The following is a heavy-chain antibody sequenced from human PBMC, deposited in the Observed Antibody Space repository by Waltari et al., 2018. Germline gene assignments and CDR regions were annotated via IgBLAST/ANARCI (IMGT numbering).Heavy chain of an antibody. CDR1: GFPFSTYW. CDR3: ARDPHYSNFDY. D-gene: IGHD4-4*01. J-gene: IGHJ4*02. Sequence: EVQLVASGGDLVQPGGSLRLSCAASGFPFSTYWMTWVRQAPGKGLEWLANIKEDGSEKNYVDSVKGRFTISRDNAKNSLYLQMNSLRAEDTAVYYCARDPHYSNFDYWGQGTLVTVSS. CDR2: IKEDGSEK. V-gene: IGHV3-7*01.